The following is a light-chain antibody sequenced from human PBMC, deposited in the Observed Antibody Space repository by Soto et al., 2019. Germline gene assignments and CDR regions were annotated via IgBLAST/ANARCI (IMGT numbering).Light chain of an antibody. V-gene: IGKV1-9*01. CDR2: AAS. J-gene: IGKJ3*01. CDR3: QQLNTYPLFT. Sequence: DIQLTQSPSFLSASVGDRVTITCRASQVISSYLAWYQQKPGKAPKLLIYAASTLQSGVPSRFSGSESGTEFTLTISSLQPEDFATYYCQQLNTYPLFTFGPGTKVDIK. CDR1: QVISSY.